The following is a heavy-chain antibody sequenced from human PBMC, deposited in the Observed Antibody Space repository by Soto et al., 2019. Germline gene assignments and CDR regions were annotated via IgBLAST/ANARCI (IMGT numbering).Heavy chain of an antibody. CDR2: ISSSSSYI. Sequence: GGSLRLSCAASGFTFSSYSMNWVRQAPGKGLEWVSSISSSSSYIYYADSVKGRFTISRDNAKNSLYLQMTSLRAEDTAVYYCARVFHGYSSSSDRYYYYMDVWGKGTTVTVSS. D-gene: IGHD6-6*01. CDR1: GFTFSSYS. V-gene: IGHV3-21*01. CDR3: ARVFHGYSSSSDRYYYYMDV. J-gene: IGHJ6*03.